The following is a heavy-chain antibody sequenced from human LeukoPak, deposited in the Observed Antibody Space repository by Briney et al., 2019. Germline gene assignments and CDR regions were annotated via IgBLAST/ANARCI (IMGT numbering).Heavy chain of an antibody. D-gene: IGHD3-9*01. CDR3: ARKGGRRSLTYYDIVTGSVLDY. CDR2: INHSGST. Sequence: PSETLSLTCAVYGGSFSGYYWSWIRQPPGKGLEWIREINHSGSTNYNPSLMCQAAILVDTSKNQFAMKLSSVTAADAAVYSCARKGGRRSLTYYDIVTGSVLDYGGQGTLVTVSS. V-gene: IGHV4-34*01. CDR1: GGSFSGYY. J-gene: IGHJ4*02.